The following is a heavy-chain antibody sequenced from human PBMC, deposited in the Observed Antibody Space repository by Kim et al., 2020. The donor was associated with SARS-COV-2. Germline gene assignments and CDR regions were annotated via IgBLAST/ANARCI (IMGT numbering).Heavy chain of an antibody. J-gene: IGHJ4*02. CDR2: IIPIFGTA. V-gene: IGHV1-69*13. CDR1: GGTFSSYA. Sequence: SVKVSCKASGGTFSSYAISWVRQAPGQGLEWMGGIIPIFGTANYAQKFQGRVTITADESTSTAYMELSSLRSEDTAVYYCARAERGYGRLDYFDYWGQGTLVTVSS. CDR3: ARAERGYGRLDYFDY. D-gene: IGHD5-12*01.